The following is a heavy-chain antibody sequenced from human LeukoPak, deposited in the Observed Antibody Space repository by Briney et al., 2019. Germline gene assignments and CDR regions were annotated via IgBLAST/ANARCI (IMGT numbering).Heavy chain of an antibody. CDR3: MNPNHYGSGR. CDR1: GFSFSSYV. D-gene: IGHD3-10*01. J-gene: IGHJ4*02. CDR2: ISQNGDNT. Sequence: PGGSLRLSCSVSGFSFSSYVLHWVRQAPGKGLKSVSGISQNGDNTYYADSVKGRFTISKDNSENTLYLQMNSLRPEDTAVYYCMNPNHYGSGRWGQGTLVTVSS. V-gene: IGHV3-64D*06.